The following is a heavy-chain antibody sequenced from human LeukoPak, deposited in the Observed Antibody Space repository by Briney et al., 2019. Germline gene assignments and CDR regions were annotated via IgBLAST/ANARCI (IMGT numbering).Heavy chain of an antibody. CDR2: FHYSGST. D-gene: IGHD3-10*01. V-gene: IGHV4-39*01. J-gene: IGHJ4*02. CDR3: AAVYGSGSHYFDY. CDR1: GGSISSTTYY. Sequence: SETLSLTCTVSGGSISSTTYYWGWIRQPPGGGLEWIGSFHYSGSTYYNPSLKSRVTVSIDTSKNQFSLRLNSVTAADTSVYYCAAVYGSGSHYFDYWGQGTLVTVSS.